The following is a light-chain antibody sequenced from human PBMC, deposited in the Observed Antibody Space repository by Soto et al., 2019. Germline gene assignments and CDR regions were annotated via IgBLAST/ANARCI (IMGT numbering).Light chain of an antibody. V-gene: IGLV2-14*01. J-gene: IGLJ2*01. CDR1: TSDVGGYNY. CDR3: SSYTSSNTLV. CDR2: DVS. Sequence: QSALTQPASVSGSPGQSITISCTGTTSDVGGYNYVSWYQQHPGKAPKLMIYDVSNRPSGVSNRFFGSKSGNTASLTISGLQAEDEADYYCSSYTSSNTLVFGGGTKLTVL.